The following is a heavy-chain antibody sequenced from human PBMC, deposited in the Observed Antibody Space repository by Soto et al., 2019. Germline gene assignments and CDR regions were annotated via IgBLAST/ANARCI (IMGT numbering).Heavy chain of an antibody. CDR1: GFTFTRYS. V-gene: IGHV3-21*06. CDR3: ARESEDLTSNFDY. CDR2: ISSTTNYI. Sequence: GGSLRLSCAASGFTFTRYSMNWVRQAPGKGLEWVSSISSTTNYIYYGDSMKGRFTISRDNAKNSLYLEMNSLRAEGTAVYYCARESEDLTSNFDYWGQGTLVTVSS. J-gene: IGHJ4*02.